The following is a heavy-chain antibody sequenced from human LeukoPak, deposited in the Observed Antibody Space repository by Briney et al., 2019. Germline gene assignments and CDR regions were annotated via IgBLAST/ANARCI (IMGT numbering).Heavy chain of an antibody. D-gene: IGHD3-10*01. J-gene: IGHJ4*02. Sequence: GGSLRLSCAASGFTFSNAWMSWVRQAPGKGLEWVGRIKSKTDGGTTDYAAPVKGRFTISRDDSKNTLYLQMHSLKTEDTAVYYCTTDRVLLWFGELLRPPDYWGQGTLVTVSS. CDR3: TTDRVLLWFGELLRPPDY. CDR2: IKSKTDGGTT. V-gene: IGHV3-15*01. CDR1: GFTFSNAW.